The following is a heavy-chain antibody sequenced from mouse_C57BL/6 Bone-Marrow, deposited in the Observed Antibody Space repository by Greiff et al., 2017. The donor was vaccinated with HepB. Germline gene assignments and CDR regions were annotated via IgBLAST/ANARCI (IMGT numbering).Heavy chain of an antibody. Sequence: EVQLQESGGDLVKPGGSLKLSCAASGFTFSSYGMSWVRQTPDKRLEWVATISSGGSYTYYPDSVKGRFTISRDNAKNTLYLQMSSLKSEDTAMYYCARQFPFAYWGQGTTLTVSS. V-gene: IGHV5-6*01. CDR1: GFTFSSYG. J-gene: IGHJ2*01. CDR2: ISSGGSYT. CDR3: ARQFPFAY.